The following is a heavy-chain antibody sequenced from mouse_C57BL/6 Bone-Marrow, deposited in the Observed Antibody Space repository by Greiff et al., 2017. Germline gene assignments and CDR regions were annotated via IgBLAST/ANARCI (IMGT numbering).Heavy chain of an antibody. CDR3: ARGARRCGSYYFDY. V-gene: IGHV1-64*01. J-gene: IGHJ2*01. CDR2: IHPNSGST. Sequence: QVQLQQPGAELVKPGASVKLSCKASGYTFTSYWMHWVKQRPGQGLEWIGMIHPNSGSTNYNEKFKSKATLTVDKSSSTAYMQLSSLTSEDSAVYYCARGARRCGSYYFDYWGQGTTLTVSS. D-gene: IGHD1-1*02. CDR1: GYTFTSYW.